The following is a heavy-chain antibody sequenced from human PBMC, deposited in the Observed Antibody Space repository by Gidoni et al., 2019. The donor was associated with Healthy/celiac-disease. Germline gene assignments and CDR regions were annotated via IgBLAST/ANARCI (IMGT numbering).Heavy chain of an antibody. CDR2: IYYSGST. Sequence: QVQLQESGPGLVKPSETLSLTCTVSGGSVSSGSYYWSWIRQPPGKGLEWIGYIYYSGSTNYNPSLKSRVTISVDTSKNQFSLKLSSVTAADTAVYYCARQALFGHGGAPLWNFDYWGQGTLVTVSS. V-gene: IGHV4-61*01. D-gene: IGHD2-21*01. J-gene: IGHJ4*02. CDR3: ARQALFGHGGAPLWNFDY. CDR1: GGSVSSGSYY.